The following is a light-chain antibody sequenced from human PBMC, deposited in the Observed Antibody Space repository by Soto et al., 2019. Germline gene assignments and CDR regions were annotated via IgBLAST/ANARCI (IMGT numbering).Light chain of an antibody. V-gene: IGLV2-23*01. CDR2: EGS. Sequence: QSALTQPASVSGSPGQSITISCTGTSSDVGSYNLVSWYQQHPGKAPKLIIFEGSTRPSGVSNRFSGSKSGNTASLTISGLQAEDEADYYCCSYAGNSLWVFGGGTQLTVL. CDR1: SSDVGSYNL. J-gene: IGLJ3*02. CDR3: CSYAGNSLWV.